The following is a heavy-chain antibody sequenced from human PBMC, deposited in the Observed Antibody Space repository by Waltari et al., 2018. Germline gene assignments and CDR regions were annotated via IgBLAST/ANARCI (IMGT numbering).Heavy chain of an antibody. CDR2: ADPEDGET. CDR3: ATAWGAVGDY. CDR1: GYTFTDYY. V-gene: IGHV1-69-2*01. Sequence: EVQLVQSGAEGKNPGSTVNISCKASGYTFTDYYMDCVQPAPGKGLECMGRADPEDGETIDAEQCQGRGTIAAGTSTETADMELSSLRSEDTAVCDCATAWGAVGDYWCQGSLATVSA. D-gene: IGHD3-16*01. J-gene: IGHJ4*02.